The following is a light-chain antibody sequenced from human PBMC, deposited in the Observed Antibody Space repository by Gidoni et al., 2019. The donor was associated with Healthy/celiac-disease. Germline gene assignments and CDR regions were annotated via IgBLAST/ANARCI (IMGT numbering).Light chain of an antibody. V-gene: IGLV3-19*01. CDR3: NSRDSSSNHRHVV. Sequence: SSELTRDPAVSVALGQTVRSTCQGDSLRSYYASWYQQKPGQAPVLVIDGKHSRPTGSPDRFPGPRSGNTASLSISGAQAEDAADYYCNSRDSSSNHRHVVFGGGTKLTVL. CDR2: GKH. CDR1: SLRSYY. J-gene: IGLJ2*01.